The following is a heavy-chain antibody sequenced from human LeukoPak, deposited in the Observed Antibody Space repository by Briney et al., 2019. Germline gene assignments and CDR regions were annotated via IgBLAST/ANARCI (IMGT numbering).Heavy chain of an antibody. Sequence: QTGGSLRLSCAASGFTVSSNYMSWVRQAPGKGLEWVSVIYSGGSTYYADSVKGRFTISRDNSKNTLYLQMNSLRAEDTAVYYWARPYYVFGSGQGYYFAYWGQGPLAPVPS. V-gene: IGHV3-53*01. CDR1: GFTVSSNY. CDR3: ARPYYVFGSGQGYYFAY. D-gene: IGHD3-3*01. CDR2: IYSGGST. J-gene: IGHJ4*02.